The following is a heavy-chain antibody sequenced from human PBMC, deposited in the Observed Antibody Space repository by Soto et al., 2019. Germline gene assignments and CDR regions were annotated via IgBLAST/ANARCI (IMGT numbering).Heavy chain of an antibody. Sequence: PGGSLRLSCAASGFTFSSYGMHWVRQAPGKGLEWVAVIWYDGSNKYYADSVKGRFTISRDNSKNTLYLQMNSLRAEDTAVYYCARVVPPGYYEFWSGYLDVWGQGTTVTVSS. CDR3: ARVVPPGYYEFWSGYLDV. J-gene: IGHJ6*02. CDR2: IWYDGSNK. D-gene: IGHD3-3*01. CDR1: GFTFSSYG. V-gene: IGHV3-33*01.